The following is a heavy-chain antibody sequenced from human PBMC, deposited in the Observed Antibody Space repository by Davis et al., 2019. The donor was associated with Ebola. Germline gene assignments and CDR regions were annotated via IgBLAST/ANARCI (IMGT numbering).Heavy chain of an antibody. V-gene: IGHV4-59*01. D-gene: IGHD5-12*01. CDR2: MYYGGTT. CDR3: SGDIVASGGGEF. CDR1: GGSISTYY. J-gene: IGHJ4*02. Sequence: SETLSLTCAVSGGSISTYYWSWIRQSPGKGLEWIGYMYYGGTTDYNPSFQSRFTISVDTSKNQFSLKLSSVTAADTAVYYCSGDIVASGGGEFWGQGTLVTVSS.